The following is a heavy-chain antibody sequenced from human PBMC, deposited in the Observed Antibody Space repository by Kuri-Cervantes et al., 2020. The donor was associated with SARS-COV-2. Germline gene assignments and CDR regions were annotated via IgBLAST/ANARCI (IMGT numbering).Heavy chain of an antibody. V-gene: IGHV5-51*01. CDR1: GYSFINYW. CDR3: ARTPYIVMVPTATPSSFGY. D-gene: IGHD2-15*01. J-gene: IGHJ4*02. CDR2: VYPADSDT. Sequence: GESLKISCQGSGYSFINYWIAWVRQMPGKGLEYMGIVYPADSDTKYSPSFQGHITISADRSTSTAYLQWDSLKSSDTAMYYCARTPYIVMVPTATPSSFGYWGQGTLVTVSS.